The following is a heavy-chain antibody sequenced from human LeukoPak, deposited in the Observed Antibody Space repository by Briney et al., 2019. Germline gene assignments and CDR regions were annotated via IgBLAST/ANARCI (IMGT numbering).Heavy chain of an antibody. CDR3: ARDGVAAAYDY. J-gene: IGHJ4*02. D-gene: IGHD6-13*01. CDR2: LAYSGAA. Sequence: PGGSLRLSCSVSGFTLNKYPMNWVRQAPGKGLEWISTLAYSGAAHYGDSVKGRFTISRDDSKNTVYLQMNSLRAEDTAVYYCARDGVAAAYDYWGQGTLVTVSS. V-gene: IGHV3-23*01. CDR1: GFTLNKYP.